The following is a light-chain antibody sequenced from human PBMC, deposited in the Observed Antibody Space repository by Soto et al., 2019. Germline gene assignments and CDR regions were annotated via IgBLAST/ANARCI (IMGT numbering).Light chain of an antibody. CDR1: QSVSGK. V-gene: IGKV3-15*01. J-gene: IGKJ3*01. CDR2: GAS. Sequence: EIVMTQSPATLSVSPGERATLSCRASQSVSGKLAWYQQKPGQAPRLLIYGASTRATGVPARFSGSGSGTDFPLTISSLQSADFAVYYCQQYNSWPPNTFGPGTKVDV. CDR3: QQYNSWPPNT.